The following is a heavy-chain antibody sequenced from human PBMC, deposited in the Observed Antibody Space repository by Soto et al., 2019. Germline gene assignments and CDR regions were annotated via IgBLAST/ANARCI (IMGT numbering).Heavy chain of an antibody. CDR3: ARVPMFDSSGYTPDY. Sequence: PGGSLRLSCAASGFTFSSYGMHWVRQAPGKGLEWVAVIWYDGSNKYYADSVKGRFTISRDNSKNTLYLQMNSLRAEDTAVYYCARVPMFDSSGYTPDYWGQGTLVTVSS. J-gene: IGHJ4*02. V-gene: IGHV3-33*01. CDR1: GFTFSSYG. CDR2: IWYDGSNK. D-gene: IGHD3-22*01.